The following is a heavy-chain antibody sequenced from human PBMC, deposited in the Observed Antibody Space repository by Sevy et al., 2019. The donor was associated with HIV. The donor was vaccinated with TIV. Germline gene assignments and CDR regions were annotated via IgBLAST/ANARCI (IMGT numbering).Heavy chain of an antibody. CDR3: ARDLSHTGRFGAFDI. V-gene: IGHV1-18*01. CDR2: ISAHNGNT. CDR1: GYTFTNYG. D-gene: IGHD3-3*01. Sequence: ASVKVSCKASGYTFTNYGISWVRQAPGQGLEWMGWISAHNGNTYYAQKLQGRVTMTTDTSTSTASMELRSLRSDDTAVYYCARDLSHTGRFGAFDIWGQGTMVTVSS. J-gene: IGHJ3*02.